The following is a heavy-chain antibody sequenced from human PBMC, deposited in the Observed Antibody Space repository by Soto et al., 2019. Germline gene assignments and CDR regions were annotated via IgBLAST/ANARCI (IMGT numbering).Heavy chain of an antibody. V-gene: IGHV3-15*01. D-gene: IGHD3-22*01. CDR1: GFTFSNAW. J-gene: IGHJ6*02. CDR2: IKSKTDGGTT. CDR3: TTDRYYDSSGYPDYGMDV. Sequence: GGSLRLSCAASGFTFSNAWMSWVRQAPGKGLEWVGRIKSKTDGGTTDYAAPVKGRFTISRDDSKNTLYLQMNSLKTEDTAVYYCTTDRYYDSSGYPDYGMDVWGQGTTVTVSS.